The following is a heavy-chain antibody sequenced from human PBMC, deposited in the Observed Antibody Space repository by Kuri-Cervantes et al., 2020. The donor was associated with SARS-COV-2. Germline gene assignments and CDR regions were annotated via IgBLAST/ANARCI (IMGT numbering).Heavy chain of an antibody. V-gene: IGHV4-59*01. CDR3: ASFGGIPF. CDR2: IYYSGST. CDR1: GGPISSYY. Sequence: SETLSLTCPVSGGPISSYYWSWIRQPPGKGLEWIGYIYYSGSTNYNPSLKSRVTISVDTSKNQFSLKLSSVTAADTAVYYCASFGGIPFWGQGTMVTVSS. J-gene: IGHJ3*01. D-gene: IGHD4-23*01.